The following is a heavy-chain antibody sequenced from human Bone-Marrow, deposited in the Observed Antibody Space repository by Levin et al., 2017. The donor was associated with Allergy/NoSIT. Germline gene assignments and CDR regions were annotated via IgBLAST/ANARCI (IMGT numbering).Heavy chain of an antibody. J-gene: IGHJ4*02. CDR2: ISNDGSNK. V-gene: IGHV3-30*18. CDR3: AKERFLLDY. D-gene: IGHD3-16*01. Sequence: PGGSLRLSCAASGFIFSSDGMHWVRQAPGKGLEWVALISNDGSNKFYADPVKGRFTISRDNTKNTLYLQMNNLRPNDTAVYYCAKERFLLDYWGQGTLVTVSS. CDR1: GFIFSSDG.